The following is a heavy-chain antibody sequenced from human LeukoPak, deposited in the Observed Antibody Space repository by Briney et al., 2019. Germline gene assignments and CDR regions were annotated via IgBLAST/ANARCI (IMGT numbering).Heavy chain of an antibody. CDR2: IYYTGST. CDR1: GGSISSSNYF. Sequence: SETLSLTCTVSGGSISSSNYFWGWIRQPPGRGLEWIGSIYYTGSTYYNPSLKSRVTISVDTSKNQFSLRLTSVTAADTAVYYCARHGHHGDHDYWGQGTLVTVSS. D-gene: IGHD2-21*02. V-gene: IGHV4-39*01. CDR3: ARHGHHGDHDY. J-gene: IGHJ4*02.